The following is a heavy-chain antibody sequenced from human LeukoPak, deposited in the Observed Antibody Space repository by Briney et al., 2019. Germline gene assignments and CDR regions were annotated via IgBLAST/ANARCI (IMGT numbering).Heavy chain of an antibody. CDR3: ARDRRQFDY. V-gene: IGHV3-23*01. Sequence: PGGSLRLSCAASGFTFSSNGMSWVRQAPGKGLEWVSDISGSGGTTYYADSVKGRFTISRDNSKNTLYLQMNSLRVDDTAVYYCARDRRQFDYWGQGTLVSVSS. D-gene: IGHD1-1*01. J-gene: IGHJ4*02. CDR2: ISGSGGTT. CDR1: GFTFSSNG.